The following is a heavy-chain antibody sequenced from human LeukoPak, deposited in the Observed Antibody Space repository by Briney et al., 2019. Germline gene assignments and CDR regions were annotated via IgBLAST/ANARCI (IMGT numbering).Heavy chain of an antibody. J-gene: IGHJ6*02. Sequence: PSETLSLTCAVYGGPFSVYYWSWIRQPPGKGREWIGEINHSGSTNYNPSLKSRVTISVDTSKNQFSLKLSSVTAADKAVYYCASGYSYYYGMYVWGQGTTVTVSS. V-gene: IGHV4-34*01. CDR2: INHSGST. CDR3: ASGYSYYYGMYV. CDR1: GGPFSVYY. D-gene: IGHD2-21*01.